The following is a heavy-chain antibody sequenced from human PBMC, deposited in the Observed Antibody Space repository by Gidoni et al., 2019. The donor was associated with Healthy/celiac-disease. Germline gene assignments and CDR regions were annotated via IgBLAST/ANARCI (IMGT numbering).Heavy chain of an antibody. V-gene: IGHV1-69*01. Sequence: QVQLVQSGAEVKKPGSSVKVSCKASGGTFSSYAISWVLTFQQNASSMGGIIPIFGTANYAQKFQGRVTITADESTSTAYMELSSLRSEDTAVYYCARDYYGSGSSHTPFDPWGQGTLVTVSS. J-gene: IGHJ5*02. D-gene: IGHD3-10*01. CDR2: IIPIFGTA. CDR1: GGTFSSYA. CDR3: ARDYYGSGSSHTPFDP.